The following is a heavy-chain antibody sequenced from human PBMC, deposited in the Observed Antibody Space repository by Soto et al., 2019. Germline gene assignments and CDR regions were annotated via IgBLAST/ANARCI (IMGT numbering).Heavy chain of an antibody. CDR3: VKDRATLFGVICKYGMDV. CDR1: GFKFRSYC. J-gene: IGHJ6*02. Sequence: EEQLLESGGGLVEPGGSLRLSCVASGFKFRSYCMAWVRQAPGKGLEWVSDIKENGENKNYADSVRGRFAISRDNSRNTLNLPMNSLRTEDTAVYSCVKDRATLFGVICKYGMDVWGQGTTVYVSS. CDR2: IKENGENK. V-gene: IGHV3-23*01. D-gene: IGHD3-3*01.